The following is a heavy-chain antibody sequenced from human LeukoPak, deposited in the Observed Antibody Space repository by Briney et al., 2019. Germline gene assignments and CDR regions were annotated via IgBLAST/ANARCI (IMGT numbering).Heavy chain of an antibody. CDR3: ARCYYDSSGYDYFDY. Sequence: KPSETLSLTCTVSGGSISSYYWRWVRQPPGKGLEWVGYIYYSGSTNYNPSLKSRVTISVDTSKNQFSLKLSSVTAADTAVYYCARCYYDSSGYDYFDYWGQGTLVTVSS. V-gene: IGHV4-59*08. CDR2: IYYSGST. CDR1: GGSISSYY. J-gene: IGHJ4*02. D-gene: IGHD3-22*01.